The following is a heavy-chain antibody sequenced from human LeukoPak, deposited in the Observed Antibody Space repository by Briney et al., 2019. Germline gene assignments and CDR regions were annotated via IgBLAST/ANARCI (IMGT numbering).Heavy chain of an antibody. V-gene: IGHV1-18*01. CDR1: GYTFTSYG. CDR2: ISAYNGNT. CDR3: ARRPRYCSGGSCYHFYYFDY. J-gene: IGHJ4*02. D-gene: IGHD2-15*01. Sequence: ASVKVSCKASGYTFTSYGISWVRQAPGQGLEWMGWISAYNGNTNYAQKLQGRVTMTTDTSTSTAYMELRSLRSDDTAVYYCARRPRYCSGGSCYHFYYFDYWGQGTLVTVSS.